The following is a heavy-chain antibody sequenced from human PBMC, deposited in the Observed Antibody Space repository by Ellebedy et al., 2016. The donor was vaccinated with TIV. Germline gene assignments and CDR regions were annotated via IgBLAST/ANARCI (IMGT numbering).Heavy chain of an antibody. CDR1: GGSISSSSYY. J-gene: IGHJ3*02. CDR3: ARLTMVRGVIGDAFDI. V-gene: IGHV4-39*01. Sequence: MPSETLSLTCTVSGGSISSSSYYWGWIRQPPGKGLEWIGSIYYSGSTYYNPSLKSRVTISVDTSKNQFSLKLSSVTAADTAVYYCARLTMVRGVIGDAFDIWGQGTMVTVSS. D-gene: IGHD3-10*01. CDR2: IYYSGST.